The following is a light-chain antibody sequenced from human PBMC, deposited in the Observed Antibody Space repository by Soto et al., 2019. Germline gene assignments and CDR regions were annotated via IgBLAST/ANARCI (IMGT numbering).Light chain of an antibody. J-gene: IGKJ1*01. V-gene: IGKV1-5*01. CDR3: QQYDSYAWT. Sequence: IQMTQSPSSLSASVGDRVTITCRASQSISSWLAWYQQKPGKAPKPLIYDASSLESGVPSRFSGIGSGTEFTLTITSLQPDDFATYYCQQYDSYAWTFGQGTKVDI. CDR1: QSISSW. CDR2: DAS.